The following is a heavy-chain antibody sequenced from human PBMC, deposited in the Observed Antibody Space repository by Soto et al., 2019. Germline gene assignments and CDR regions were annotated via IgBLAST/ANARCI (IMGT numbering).Heavy chain of an antibody. CDR1: GYTFTSYG. J-gene: IGHJ5*01. CDR2: ISAYNGNT. V-gene: IGHV1-18*01. Sequence: QVQMVQSGAEVKKPGASVKVSCKASGYTFTSYGISWVRQAPGQGLEWMGWISAYNGNTNYAQKLQGRVTMTTDTSTSTAYMELRSLRSDDTAVYYCARDLLVVDQRYNWFDSWGQGTLVTVSS. CDR3: ARDLLVVDQRYNWFDS. D-gene: IGHD2-8*02.